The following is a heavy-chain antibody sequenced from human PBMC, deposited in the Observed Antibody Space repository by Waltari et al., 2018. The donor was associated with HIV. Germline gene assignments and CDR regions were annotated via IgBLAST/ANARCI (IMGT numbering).Heavy chain of an antibody. CDR2: INPNSGGT. Sequence: QVQLVQSGAEVKKPGASVKVSCKVSGYTFTGYYMHWVRQAPGQGLEGMGQINPNSGGTNYAQKFRGRGTMTRDTSISTAYMGLSRLRSYDTAVYYCARAPGCSGGSCWGWFDPWGQGTLVTVSS. CDR3: ARAPGCSGGSCWGWFDP. D-gene: IGHD2-15*01. V-gene: IGHV1-2*06. J-gene: IGHJ5*02. CDR1: GYTFTGYY.